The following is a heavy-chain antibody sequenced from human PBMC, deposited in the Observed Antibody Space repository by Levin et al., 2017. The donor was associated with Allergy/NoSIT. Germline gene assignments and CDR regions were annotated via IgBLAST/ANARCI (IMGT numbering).Heavy chain of an antibody. CDR1: GFTFSNAW. Sequence: GGSLRLSCAASGFTFSNAWMSWVRQAPGKGLEWVGRIKSKTDGGTTDYAAPVKGRFTISRDDSKNTLYLQMNSLKTEDTAVYYCTTDSGSYGGFDYWGQGTLVTVSS. J-gene: IGHJ4*02. CDR3: TTDSGSYGGFDY. CDR2: IKSKTDGGTT. V-gene: IGHV3-15*01. D-gene: IGHD1-26*01.